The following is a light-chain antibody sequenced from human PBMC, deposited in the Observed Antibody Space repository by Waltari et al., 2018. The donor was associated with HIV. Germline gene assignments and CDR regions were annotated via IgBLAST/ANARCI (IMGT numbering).Light chain of an antibody. Sequence: QSVLTQPPSVSAAPGEKVTISCSASNSNIGNGYVSWYQHLPGAAPKLLIYDNNRRPAGSPDRFSGSKSGTSATLDITGLQPGDEADYYCGTWDRTLSGGVFGGGTKLTVL. CDR3: GTWDRTLSGGV. CDR2: DNN. V-gene: IGLV1-51*01. J-gene: IGLJ3*02. CDR1: NSNIGNGY.